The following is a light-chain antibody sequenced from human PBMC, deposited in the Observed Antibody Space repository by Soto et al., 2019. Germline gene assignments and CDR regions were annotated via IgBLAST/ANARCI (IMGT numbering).Light chain of an antibody. J-gene: IGLJ1*01. Sequence: QSVLAQPASVSGTPRQLITISCTGTSSDVGGYHYVSWYQQHPSKAPKLMIYEVTHRPSGVSNRCSSSKSAITASLAIFGLQAEDEADYDCSSYTGRGTLVFGTETKVTLL. V-gene: IGLV2-14*01. CDR2: EVT. CDR3: SSYTGRGTLV. CDR1: SSDVGGYHY.